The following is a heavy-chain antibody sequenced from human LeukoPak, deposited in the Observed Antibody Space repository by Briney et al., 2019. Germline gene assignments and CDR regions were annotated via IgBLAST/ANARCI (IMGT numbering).Heavy chain of an antibody. Sequence: AGESLKISCKGSGYSFTSYWIGWVRQMPGKGLEWMGIIYPGDSDTRYSPSFQGQVTISADKSISTAYLQWSSLKASDTAMYYCARHHDSSGDAFQHWGQGTLVTVSS. J-gene: IGHJ1*01. CDR1: GYSFTSYW. CDR2: IYPGDSDT. V-gene: IGHV5-51*01. D-gene: IGHD3-22*01. CDR3: ARHHDSSGDAFQH.